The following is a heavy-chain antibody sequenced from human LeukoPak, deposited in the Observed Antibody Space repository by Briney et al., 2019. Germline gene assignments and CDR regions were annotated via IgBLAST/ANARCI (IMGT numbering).Heavy chain of an antibody. V-gene: IGHV1-18*01. CDR3: ARYSQIAVAGTGWSDP. CDR1: GYTFTSYG. Sequence: EASVKVSCKASGYTFTSYGISWVRQAPGQGLEWMGWISAYNGNTNYAQKLQGRVTMTTDTSTSTAYMELRSLRSDDTAVYYCARYSQIAVAGTGWSDPWGQGTLVTVSS. J-gene: IGHJ5*02. D-gene: IGHD6-19*01. CDR2: ISAYNGNT.